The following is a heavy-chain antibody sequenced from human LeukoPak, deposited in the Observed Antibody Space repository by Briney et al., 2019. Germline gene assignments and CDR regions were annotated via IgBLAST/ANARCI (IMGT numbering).Heavy chain of an antibody. D-gene: IGHD3-22*01. CDR2: IIPIFGTA. Sequence: GASVKVSCKASGGTFSNYAINWVRQAPGQGLEWMGGIIPIFGTANYAQEFQGKVTITADESTSTAYMELSSLRSEDTAIYYCARGWDYDSGGRPTAYVYWGQGTLVSVSS. CDR1: GGTFSNYA. CDR3: ARGWDYDSGGRPTAYVY. V-gene: IGHV1-69*13. J-gene: IGHJ4*02.